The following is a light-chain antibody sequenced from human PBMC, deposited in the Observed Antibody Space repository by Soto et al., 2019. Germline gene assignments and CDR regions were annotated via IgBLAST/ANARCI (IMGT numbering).Light chain of an antibody. J-gene: IGKJ2*01. Sequence: EIVLTQSPGTLPLSPGERATLSCRASQSVSSSYLAWYQQKPGQAPRLLIYGASSRATGIPDRFSGSGSGTDFTLTISRLEPEDFAVYYCQQYGSSPMYTFGQGTKV. CDR2: GAS. CDR1: QSVSSSY. CDR3: QQYGSSPMYT. V-gene: IGKV3-20*01.